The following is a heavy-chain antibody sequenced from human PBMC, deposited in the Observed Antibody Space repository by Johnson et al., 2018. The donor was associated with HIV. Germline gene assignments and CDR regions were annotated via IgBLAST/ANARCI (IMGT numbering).Heavy chain of an antibody. J-gene: IGHJ3*02. Sequence: VQLVESGGGLVQPGGSLRLSCAASEFTFSNHDMHWVRQTTGKGLAWVSGIAFSGNINQPEYVKGRFTISRDNVKGFLYLQMNSLTAADTAVYYCVREHRADESFDIWGQGTMVTVSS. V-gene: IGHV3-13*01. CDR3: VREHRADESFDI. CDR2: IAFSGNI. D-gene: IGHD1-14*01. CDR1: EFTFSNHD.